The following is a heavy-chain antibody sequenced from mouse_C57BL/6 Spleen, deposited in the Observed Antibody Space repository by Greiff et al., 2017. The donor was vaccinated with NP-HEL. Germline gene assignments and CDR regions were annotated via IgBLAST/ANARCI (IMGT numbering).Heavy chain of an antibody. CDR1: GYTFTSYW. J-gene: IGHJ4*01. CDR2: IDPSDSYT. CDR3: ARRGGYYGSSYDYAMDY. D-gene: IGHD1-1*01. Sequence: VQLQQSGAELVKPGASVKLSCKASGYTFTSYWMQWVKQRPGQGLEWIGEIDPSDSYTNYNQKFKGKATLTVDTSSSAAYMQLSSLTSEDSAVYYCARRGGYYGSSYDYAMDYWGQGTSVTVSS. V-gene: IGHV1-50*01.